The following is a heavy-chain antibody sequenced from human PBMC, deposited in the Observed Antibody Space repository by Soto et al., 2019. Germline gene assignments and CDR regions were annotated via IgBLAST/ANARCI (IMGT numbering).Heavy chain of an antibody. Sequence: GGSLRLSCAASGFTFSSYAMSWVRQAPGKGLEWVSAISGSGGSTYYADSVKGRFTISRDNSKNTLYLQMNSLRAEDTAVYYCATGSDFWSGYYLDAFDIWGQGTMVTVSS. CDR1: GFTFSSYA. V-gene: IGHV3-23*01. J-gene: IGHJ3*02. CDR2: ISGSGGST. D-gene: IGHD3-3*01. CDR3: ATGSDFWSGYYLDAFDI.